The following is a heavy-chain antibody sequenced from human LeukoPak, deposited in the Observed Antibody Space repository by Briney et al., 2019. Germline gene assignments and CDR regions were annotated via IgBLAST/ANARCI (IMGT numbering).Heavy chain of an antibody. V-gene: IGHV3-7*01. CDR2: IKQDGSEK. CDR3: AGDKRYSYGSGSYLS. D-gene: IGHD3-10*01. J-gene: IGHJ4*02. Sequence: PGGSLRLSCAASGFTFSSYWMSWVRQAPGKGLEWVANIKQDGSEKYYVDSVKGRFTISRDNAKNSLYLQMNSLRAEDTAVYYCAGDKRYSYGSGSYLSRGQGTLVTVSS. CDR1: GFTFSSYW.